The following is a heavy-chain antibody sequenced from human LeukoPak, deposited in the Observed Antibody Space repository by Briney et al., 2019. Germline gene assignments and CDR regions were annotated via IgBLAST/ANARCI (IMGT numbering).Heavy chain of an antibody. CDR3: ARDKVTY. CDR1: GFTFSNYW. J-gene: IGHJ4*02. CDR2: INMDGSEK. Sequence: GGSLRLSCAASGFTFSNYWMSWVRQAPGKGLEWVAHINMDGSEKYYVDSVKGRFTISRDNAKSSLYLQMNSLRVEDTAVYYCARDKVTYWGQGTLVTVSS. V-gene: IGHV3-7*01.